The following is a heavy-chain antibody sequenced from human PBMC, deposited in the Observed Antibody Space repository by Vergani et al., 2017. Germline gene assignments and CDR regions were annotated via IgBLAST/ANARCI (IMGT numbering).Heavy chain of an antibody. V-gene: IGHV1-2*02. J-gene: IGHJ4*02. D-gene: IGHD6-6*01. CDR2: INPNSGGT. Sequence: QVQLVQSGAEVKKPGASVKVSCKASGYTFTGYYMHWVRQAPGQGLEWMGWINPNSGGTNYAQQFQGRVTMTRDTSISTAYMELSRLRSDDTAVYYCARGGSIAARQADYWGQGTLVTVSS. CDR1: GYTFTGYY. CDR3: ARGGSIAARQADY.